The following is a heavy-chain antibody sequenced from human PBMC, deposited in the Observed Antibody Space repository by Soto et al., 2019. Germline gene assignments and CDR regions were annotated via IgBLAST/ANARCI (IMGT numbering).Heavy chain of an antibody. Sequence: SETLSLTCTVSGGSINSYFWSWIRQPPGKGLEWIGYIYYSGSTNHNPSLKSRVTISVDTSKNQFSLKLSSVTAADTAVYYCARGLRFLEEVYWGQGTLVTVSS. CDR3: ARGLRFLEEVY. CDR1: GGSINSYF. V-gene: IGHV4-59*01. J-gene: IGHJ4*02. CDR2: IYYSGST. D-gene: IGHD3-3*01.